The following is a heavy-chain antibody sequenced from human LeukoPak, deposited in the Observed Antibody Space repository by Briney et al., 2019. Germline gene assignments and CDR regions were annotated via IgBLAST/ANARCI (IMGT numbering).Heavy chain of an antibody. CDR3: ARSGGVVRIFDY. CDR2: IYYSGST. D-gene: IGHD3-3*01. V-gene: IGHV4-59*01. CDR1: GGSISSYY. J-gene: IGHJ4*02. Sequence: ETLSLTCTVSGGSISSYYWSWIRQPPGKGLEWIGSIYYSGSTNYNPSLKSRVTISVDTSKNQFSLKLSSVTAADTAVYYCARSGGVVRIFDYWGQGTLVTVSS.